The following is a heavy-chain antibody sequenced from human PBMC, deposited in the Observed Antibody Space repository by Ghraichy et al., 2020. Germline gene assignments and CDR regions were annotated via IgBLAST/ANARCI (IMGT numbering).Heavy chain of an antibody. D-gene: IGHD2-2*01. J-gene: IGHJ4*02. CDR3: ARGCSSTSCYSG. V-gene: IGHV4-34*01. CDR2: INHSGST. Sequence: SETLSLTCAVYGGSFSGYYWSWIRQPPGKGLEWIGEINHSGSTNYNPSLKSRVTISVDTSKNQFSLKLSSVTTADTAVYYCARGCSSTSCYSGWGQGTLVTVSS. CDR1: GGSFSGYY.